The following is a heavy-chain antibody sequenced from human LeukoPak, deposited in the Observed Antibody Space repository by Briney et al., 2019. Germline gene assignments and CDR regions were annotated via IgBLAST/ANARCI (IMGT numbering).Heavy chain of an antibody. J-gene: IGHJ4*02. CDR1: GFTFSDYY. Sequence: PGGSLRLSCAASGFTFSDYYMSWIRQAPGKGLEWVSYISNSGSTIYYADSVKGRFTISRDNAKNSLYLQMNSLRAEDTAVYYCARDSQDTAMDYDYWGQGTLVTVSS. CDR3: ARDSQDTAMDYDY. CDR2: ISNSGSTI. D-gene: IGHD5-18*01. V-gene: IGHV3-11*04.